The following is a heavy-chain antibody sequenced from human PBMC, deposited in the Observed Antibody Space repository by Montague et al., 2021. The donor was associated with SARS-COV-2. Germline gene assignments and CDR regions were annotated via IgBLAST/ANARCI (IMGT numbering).Heavy chain of an antibody. J-gene: IGHJ5*02. CDR2: IYYSGST. CDR3: ARRLNLYYYGSGCYCSWFDP. CDR1: GGSISSSSYY. D-gene: IGHD3-10*01. V-gene: IGHV4-39*01. Sequence: SETLSLTCTVSGGSISSSSYYWGWIRQPPGKGLEWIGSIYYSGSTYYNPSLKSRVTISVDTSKNQFSLKLSSVTAADTAVYYCARRLNLYYYGSGCYCSWFDPWGQGTLVTVSS.